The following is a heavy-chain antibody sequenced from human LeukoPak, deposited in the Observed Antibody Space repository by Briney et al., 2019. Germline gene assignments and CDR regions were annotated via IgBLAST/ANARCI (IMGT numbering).Heavy chain of an antibody. Sequence: GGSLRLSCAASGFTFSSYSMNWVRQAPGKGLEWVSSISSSSSYIYYADSAKGRFTISRDNAKNSLYLQMNSLRAEDTAVYYCETVTTSGSSEIVDYWGQGTLVTVSS. CDR3: ETVTTSGSSEIVDY. D-gene: IGHD4-17*01. CDR2: ISSSSSYI. CDR1: GFTFSSYS. J-gene: IGHJ4*02. V-gene: IGHV3-21*01.